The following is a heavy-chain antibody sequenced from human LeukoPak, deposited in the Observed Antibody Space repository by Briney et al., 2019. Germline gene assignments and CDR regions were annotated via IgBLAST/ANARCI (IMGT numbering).Heavy chain of an antibody. CDR1: GYTFTSYD. D-gene: IGHD3-10*01. CDR2: MNPNSGNT. Sequence: ASVKVSCTASGYTFTSYDINWVRQATGQGREWMGGMNPNSGNTGYAQKFQGRVTMTRNTSISTAYMELSSVRAEDTAVYYCARVYTMVRGVIITPPLVYWGQGTLVTVSS. V-gene: IGHV1-8*01. CDR3: ARVYTMVRGVIITPPLVY. J-gene: IGHJ4*02.